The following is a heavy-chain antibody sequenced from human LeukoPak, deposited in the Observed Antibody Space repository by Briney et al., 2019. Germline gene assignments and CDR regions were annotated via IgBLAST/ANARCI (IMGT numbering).Heavy chain of an antibody. J-gene: IGHJ4*02. D-gene: IGHD1-26*01. CDR1: GGSISSGGYS. CDR3: ARGWQFVGP. CDR2: IHYSGST. Sequence: SETLSLTCAVSGGSISSGGYSWSWIRQPPGKGLEWIGYIHYSGSTNYNPSLKSRVTMSVDTSKNQFSLKLGSVTAADTAVYYCARGWQFVGPWGQGTLVTVSS. V-gene: IGHV4-61*08.